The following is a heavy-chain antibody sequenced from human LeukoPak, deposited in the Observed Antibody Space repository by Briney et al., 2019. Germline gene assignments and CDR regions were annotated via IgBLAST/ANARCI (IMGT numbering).Heavy chain of an antibody. D-gene: IGHD5-18*01. J-gene: IGHJ4*02. Sequence: SGPTLVNPTQTLTLTCTFSGFSLSTSGVGVGWIGQPPGKALEWLALIYWDDDKRYSPSLKSRLAITKDTSKNQVVLAMTNMDPVDTATYYCAHYDTAMVIWNYFDYWGQGTLVTVSS. CDR3: AHYDTAMVIWNYFDY. CDR1: GFSLSTSGVG. CDR2: IYWDDDK. V-gene: IGHV2-5*02.